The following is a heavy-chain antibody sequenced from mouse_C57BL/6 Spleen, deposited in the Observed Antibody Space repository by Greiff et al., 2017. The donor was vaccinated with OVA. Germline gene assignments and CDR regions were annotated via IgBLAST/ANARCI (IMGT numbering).Heavy chain of an antibody. D-gene: IGHD3-2*02. CDR3: ARLDSSGYLFAY. CDR1: GYTFTSYW. CDR2: IDPSDSYT. V-gene: IGHV1-50*01. J-gene: IGHJ3*01. Sequence: QVQLQQPGAELVKPGASVKLSCKASGYTFTSYWMQRVKQRPGQGLEWIGEIDPSDSYTNYNQKFKGKATLTVDTSYSTAYMQLSSLTSEDSAVYYCARLDSSGYLFAYWGQGTLVTVSA.